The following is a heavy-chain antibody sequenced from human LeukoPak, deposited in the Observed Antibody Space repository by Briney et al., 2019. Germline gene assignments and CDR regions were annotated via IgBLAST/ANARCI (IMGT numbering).Heavy chain of an antibody. Sequence: SETLSLTCTVSGGSISGSSYYWGWIRQPPGKGLEWIGSIYCSGSTYYNPSLKSRVTISVDTSKNQFSLKLSSVTAADTAVYYCARQTKRITMIVGFDPWGQGTLVTVSS. V-gene: IGHV4-39*07. CDR2: IYCSGST. D-gene: IGHD3-22*01. J-gene: IGHJ5*02. CDR1: GGSISGSSYY. CDR3: ARQTKRITMIVGFDP.